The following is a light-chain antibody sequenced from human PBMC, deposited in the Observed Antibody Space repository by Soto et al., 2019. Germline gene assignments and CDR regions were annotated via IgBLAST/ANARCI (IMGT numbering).Light chain of an antibody. CDR1: SSDVGGYNY. J-gene: IGLJ3*02. CDR2: DVS. CDR3: RSYAGSYTWV. Sequence: QSALTQPRSVSGSPGQSVTISCTGTSSDVGGYNYVSWYQQHPGKAPKLMIYDVSKRPSGVPDRFSGSKSANTASLTISGLQAVDEADYYCRSYAGSYTWVFGGGTKLTVL. V-gene: IGLV2-11*01.